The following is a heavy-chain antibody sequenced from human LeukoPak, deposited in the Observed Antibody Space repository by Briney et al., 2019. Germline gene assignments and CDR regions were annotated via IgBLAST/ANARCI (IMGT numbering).Heavy chain of an antibody. J-gene: IGHJ1*01. D-gene: IGHD1-14*01. CDR2: IYYRGSP. V-gene: IGHV4-59*01. CDR3: TRANVPYHRPPGIEYFQR. Sequence: NPSETLSLTCTVSGGSISNYHWNWIRQIPGKGLEWIGYIYYRGSPNYNPSLKSRVTISVDTSKNQFSLNLNSVTAADTAVYYCTRANVPYHRPPGIEYFQRWGPGTLVTVSS. CDR1: GGSISNYH.